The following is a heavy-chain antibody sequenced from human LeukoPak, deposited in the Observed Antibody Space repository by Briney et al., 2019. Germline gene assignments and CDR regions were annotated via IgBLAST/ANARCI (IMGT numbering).Heavy chain of an antibody. V-gene: IGHV4-34*01. CDR2: INHSGST. CDR1: GGSFSGYY. D-gene: IGHD2-15*01. Sequence: SETLSLTCAVYGGSFSGYYWSWIRQPPGKGLEWIGEINHSGSTNYNPSLKSRVTISVDTSKNQFSLKLSSVTAADTAVYYCARGLPKVVVVAATRLGPFDYWGQGTLVTVSS. CDR3: ARGLPKVVVVAATRLGPFDY. J-gene: IGHJ4*02.